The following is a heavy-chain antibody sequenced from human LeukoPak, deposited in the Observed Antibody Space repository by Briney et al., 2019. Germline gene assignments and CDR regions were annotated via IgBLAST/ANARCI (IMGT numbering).Heavy chain of an antibody. CDR3: ERGYSSSSPLDY. D-gene: IGHD6-6*01. CDR2: INHSGST. V-gene: IGHV4-34*01. Sequence: SETLSLTCAVYGGSFSGYYWSWIRQPPGKGLEWIGEINHSGSTNYNPSLKSRVTISVDTSKNQFSVKLSYVTAEDTAVYYCERGYSSSSPLDYWGQGPLVTVSS. J-gene: IGHJ4*02. CDR1: GGSFSGYY.